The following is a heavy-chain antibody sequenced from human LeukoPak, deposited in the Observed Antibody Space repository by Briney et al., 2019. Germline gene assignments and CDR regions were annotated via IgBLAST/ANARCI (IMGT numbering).Heavy chain of an antibody. CDR1: GYSISSDYY. CDR2: IYNSGST. D-gene: IGHD3-10*02. Sequence: PSETLSLTCTVSGYSISSDYYWGWIRQPPGKGLEWIGSIYNSGSTNYNPSLKSRVTISVDTSKNQFSLKLSSVTAADTAVYYCARLFGVYFDYWGQGTLVTVSS. CDR3: ARLFGVYFDY. J-gene: IGHJ4*02. V-gene: IGHV4-38-2*02.